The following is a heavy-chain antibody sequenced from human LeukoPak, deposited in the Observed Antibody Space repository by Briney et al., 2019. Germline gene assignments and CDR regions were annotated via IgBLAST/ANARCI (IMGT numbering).Heavy chain of an antibody. CDR3: VKAGQWFGELSAFDI. J-gene: IGHJ3*02. Sequence: GGSLRLSCSASGFTFSSYAMHWVRQAPGKGLEYVSAISSNGGSTYYADSVKGRFTIFRDNSKNTLYLQMSSLRAEDTAVYYCVKAGQWFGELSAFDIWGQGTMVTVSS. V-gene: IGHV3-64D*06. CDR1: GFTFSSYA. CDR2: ISSNGGST. D-gene: IGHD3-10*01.